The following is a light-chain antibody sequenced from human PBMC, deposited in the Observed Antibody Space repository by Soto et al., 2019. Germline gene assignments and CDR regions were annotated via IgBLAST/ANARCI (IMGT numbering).Light chain of an antibody. CDR2: DAS. V-gene: IGKV3-11*01. CDR1: QSVSSY. J-gene: IGKJ1*01. CDR3: QQRSNWPRT. Sequence: DIVLTQSPATLSLSPGERVTLSCQASQSVSSYLAWYQQRPGQAPRLLIYDASNRATGIPVRFSGRGSGTDFTLTISSLEPEDFAVYYCQQRSNWPRTFGQGTKVEIK.